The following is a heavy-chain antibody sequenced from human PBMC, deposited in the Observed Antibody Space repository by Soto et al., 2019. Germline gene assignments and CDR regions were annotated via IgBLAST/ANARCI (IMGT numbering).Heavy chain of an antibody. D-gene: IGHD3-3*01. J-gene: IGHJ4*02. CDR2: IYPSDSDT. CDR1: GYNFAGYW. V-gene: IGHV5-51*01. Sequence: GESLKISCKGSGYNFAGYWIAWVRQMPGKGLESMGIIYPSDSDTRYRPSFQGQVTISADKSISSAYLQWSSLRASDTAMYYCARGGVSTRTFDYWGQGTPVTVSS. CDR3: ARGGVSTRTFDY.